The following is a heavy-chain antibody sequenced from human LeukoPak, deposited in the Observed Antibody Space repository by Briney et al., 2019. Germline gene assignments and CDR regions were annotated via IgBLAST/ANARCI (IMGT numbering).Heavy chain of an antibody. CDR1: GFSFSNAW. CDR3: TTEVRWKFVDVDR. V-gene: IGHV3-15*05. D-gene: IGHD1-1*01. Sequence: PGGSLRLSCEASGFSFSNAWMRWVRHAPGKGLEWVGRIKSKTNGGTTDYAAPVKGRFTISRDDSKNTLYLQMNSLKAEDTDVYYCTTEVRWKFVDVDRWGQGTLVTVSS. CDR2: IKSKTNGGTT. J-gene: IGHJ5*02.